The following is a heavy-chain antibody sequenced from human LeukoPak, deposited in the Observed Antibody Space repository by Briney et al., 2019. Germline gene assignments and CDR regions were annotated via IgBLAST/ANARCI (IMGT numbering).Heavy chain of an antibody. CDR3: ARGGVYFAY. V-gene: IGHV4-39*07. CDR2: IYYSGST. CDR1: GGSISSSSYY. Sequence: PSETLSLTCTVSGGSISSSSYYWGWIRQPPGKGLEWIGSIYYSGSTYYNPSLKSRVTISVDTSKNQFSLKLSSVTAADTAVYYCARGGVYFAYWGQGTLVTVSS. J-gene: IGHJ4*02. D-gene: IGHD6-25*01.